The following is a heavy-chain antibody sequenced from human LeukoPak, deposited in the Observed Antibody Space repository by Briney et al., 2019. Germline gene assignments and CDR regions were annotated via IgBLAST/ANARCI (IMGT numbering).Heavy chain of an antibody. CDR3: AGDHSIAVAGDYFDY. CDR1: GFTFSSYW. J-gene: IGHJ4*02. Sequence: GGSLRLSCAASGFTFSSYWMSWVRQAPGKGLEWVANIKQDGSEKYYVDSVKGRFTISRDNAKNSLYLQMNSLRAEDTAVYYCAGDHSIAVAGDYFDYWGQGTLVTVSS. V-gene: IGHV3-7*01. CDR2: IKQDGSEK. D-gene: IGHD6-19*01.